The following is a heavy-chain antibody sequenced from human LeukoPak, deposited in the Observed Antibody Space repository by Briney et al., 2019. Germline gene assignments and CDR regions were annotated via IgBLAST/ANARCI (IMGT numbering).Heavy chain of an antibody. Sequence: GESLKISCXGSGYSFTGYWIGWVRQMTGKGLEWMGIIYPGDSDTRYSPSFQGQVTISADKSISTAYLQWSSLKASDTAMYYCARRRGSWGFDYWGQGTLVTVSS. CDR3: ARRRGSWGFDY. V-gene: IGHV5-51*01. CDR1: GYSFTGYW. D-gene: IGHD1-26*01. J-gene: IGHJ4*02. CDR2: IYPGDSDT.